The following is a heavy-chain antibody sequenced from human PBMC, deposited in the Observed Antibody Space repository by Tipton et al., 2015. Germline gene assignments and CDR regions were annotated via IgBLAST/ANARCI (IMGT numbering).Heavy chain of an antibody. V-gene: IGHV1-69*17. Sequence: QLVQSGPEVKKPGSSVKVSCKASGGTSSSHAISWVRQAPGQGLEWMGGIIPIFGIAKYAQKFQGRVTITADKSTSTAYMELSSLRSEDTAMYYCARNTYYDFWSGYPYYYYVMDVWGQGTTVTVSS. J-gene: IGHJ6*02. D-gene: IGHD3-3*01. CDR2: IIPIFGIA. CDR1: GGTSSSHA. CDR3: ARNTYYDFWSGYPYYYYVMDV.